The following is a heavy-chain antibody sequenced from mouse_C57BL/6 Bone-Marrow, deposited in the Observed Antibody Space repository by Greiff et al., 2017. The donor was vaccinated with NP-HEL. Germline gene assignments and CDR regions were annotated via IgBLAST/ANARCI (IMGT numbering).Heavy chain of an antibody. V-gene: IGHV1-50*01. J-gene: IGHJ2*01. D-gene: IGHD1-1*01. CDR3: ARDYGSSYGGY. CDR2: IDPSDSYT. Sequence: QVQLKQPGAELVKPGASVKLSCKASGYTFTSYWMQWVKQRPGQGLEWIGEIDPSDSYTNYNQKLKGKATLTVDTSSSTAYMQLSSLTSEDSAVYYCARDYGSSYGGYWGQGTTLTVSS. CDR1: GYTFTSYW.